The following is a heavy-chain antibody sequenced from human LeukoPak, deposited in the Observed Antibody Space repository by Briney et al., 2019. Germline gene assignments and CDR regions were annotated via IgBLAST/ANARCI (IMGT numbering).Heavy chain of an antibody. CDR1: GDSVSSNIAT. Sequence: SQTLSLTSAIAGDSVSSNIATSNWIRLSPSRGLEWLRRTHNRSTWYYDYALSAKRPTTTKPDTSKNQFSLQPNSMTPVDTAVYYIARGRAVAGIPFDYWGQGTLVTVS. V-gene: IGHV6-1*01. J-gene: IGHJ4*02. D-gene: IGHD6-19*01. CDR2: THNRSTWYY. CDR3: ARGRAVAGIPFDY.